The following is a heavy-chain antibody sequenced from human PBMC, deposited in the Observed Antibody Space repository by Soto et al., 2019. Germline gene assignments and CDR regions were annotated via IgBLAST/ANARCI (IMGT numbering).Heavy chain of an antibody. V-gene: IGHV3-23*01. CDR1: GFTFSSYA. Sequence: GGSLRLSCAASGFTFSSYAMSWVRQAPGKGLEWVSAISGSGGSTYYADSVKGRFTISRDNSKNTLYLQMNSLRAEDTAVYYCAKFGGNFGVVIIPVVFFVYWGQGTLVTVSS. J-gene: IGHJ4*02. CDR2: ISGSGGST. CDR3: AKFGGNFGVVIIPVVFFVY. D-gene: IGHD3-3*01.